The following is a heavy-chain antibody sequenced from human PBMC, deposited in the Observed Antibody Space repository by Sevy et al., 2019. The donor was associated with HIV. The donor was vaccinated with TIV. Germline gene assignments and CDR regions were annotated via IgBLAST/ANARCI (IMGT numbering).Heavy chain of an antibody. D-gene: IGHD7-27*01. Sequence: ASVKVSCKASGYTFTGHYLHWVRQAPGRGLEWMGWIDPISAGTNYAQKFKGRDTMARDKSISTAYMEQSRLRFDDTAMYYCVRIRFQTGAFDSWGQGTLVTVS. CDR1: GYTFTGHY. J-gene: IGHJ4*02. CDR3: VRIRFQTGAFDS. V-gene: IGHV1-2*02. CDR2: IDPISAGT.